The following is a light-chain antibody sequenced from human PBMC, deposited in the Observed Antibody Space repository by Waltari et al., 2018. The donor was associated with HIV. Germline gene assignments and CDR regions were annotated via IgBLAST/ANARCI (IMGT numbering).Light chain of an antibody. V-gene: IGLV1-40*01. CDR1: SSNIGAAYD. CDR2: ANT. CDR3: QSYVSSVNVV. Sequence: QSVLTQPPSVSGAPGQTVTIPCPGSSSNIGAAYDVHWYQQVPGTAPKLLIYANTNRPSGVPDRFSGSKSGTSASLAISGLQTEDEADYYCQSYVSSVNVVFGGGTRVTVV. J-gene: IGLJ3*02.